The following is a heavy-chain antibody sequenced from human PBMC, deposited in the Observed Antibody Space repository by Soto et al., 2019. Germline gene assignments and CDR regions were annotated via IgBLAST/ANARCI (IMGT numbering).Heavy chain of an antibody. J-gene: IGHJ6*03. CDR2: ISGSSSYI. D-gene: IGHD2-2*01. V-gene: IGHV3-21*01. CDR3: AIDGAYCSGTGCRDYYHYMDV. CDR1: GFNFSDYT. Sequence: EVKLVESGGGLVKPGGSLRLSCAASGFNFSDYTMNWVRQAPGKGLEWVSSISGSSSYIYYADSVKGRFTVTRDNAKKSLYLQMNSLRAEDTAVYYCAIDGAYCSGTGCRDYYHYMDVWGKGTTVTVSS.